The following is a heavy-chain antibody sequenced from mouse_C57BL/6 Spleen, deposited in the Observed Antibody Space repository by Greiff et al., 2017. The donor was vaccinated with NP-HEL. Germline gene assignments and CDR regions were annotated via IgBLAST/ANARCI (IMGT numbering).Heavy chain of an antibody. J-gene: IGHJ1*03. CDR1: GYSFTGYF. CDR2: INPYNGDT. Sequence: VQLKQSGPELVKPGDSVKISCKASGYSFTGYFMNWVMQSHGKSLEWIGRINPYNGDTFYNQKFKGKATLTVDKSSSTAHMELRSLTSEDSAVYYCASESYYGNYWYFDVWGTGTTVTVSS. D-gene: IGHD2-1*01. V-gene: IGHV1-20*01. CDR3: ASESYYGNYWYFDV.